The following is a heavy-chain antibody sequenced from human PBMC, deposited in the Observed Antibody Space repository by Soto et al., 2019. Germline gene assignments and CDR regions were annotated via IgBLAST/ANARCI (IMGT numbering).Heavy chain of an antibody. CDR1: GYTFTGYY. Sequence: GASVKVSCKASGYTFTGYYMHWVRQAPGQGLEWMGWINPNSGGTNYAQKFQGRVTMTRDTSISTAYMELSRLRSDDTAVYYCARETDLFYCSSTSCYLSYWRQGTLVTVSS. CDR2: INPNSGGT. J-gene: IGHJ4*02. V-gene: IGHV1-2*02. D-gene: IGHD2-2*01. CDR3: ARETDLFYCSSTSCYLSY.